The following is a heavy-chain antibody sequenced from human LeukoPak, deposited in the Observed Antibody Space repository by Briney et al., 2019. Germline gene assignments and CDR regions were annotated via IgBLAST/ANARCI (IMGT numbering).Heavy chain of an antibody. J-gene: IGHJ6*03. CDR3: ARDLYERFHYYYMDV. V-gene: IGHV1-8*01. Sequence: ASVKVSCKASGYTFTSYDINWVRQATGQGLEWMGWMNPNSGNTGYAQKFQGRVTITTDEPTSTAYMELSSLRSEDTAVYYCARDLYERFHYYYMDVWGKGTTVTVSS. CDR2: MNPNSGNT. D-gene: IGHD3-3*01. CDR1: GYTFTSYD.